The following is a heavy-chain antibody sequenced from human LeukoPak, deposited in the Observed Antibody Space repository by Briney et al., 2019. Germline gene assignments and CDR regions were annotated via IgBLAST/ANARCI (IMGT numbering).Heavy chain of an antibody. V-gene: IGHV3-53*01. CDR1: GFTVSSNY. J-gene: IGHJ4*02. CDR2: IYSGGST. CDR3: ARDLPNDSSGYYRFDY. D-gene: IGHD3-22*01. Sequence: AGGSLRLSCAASGFTVSSNYMSWVRQAPGKGLEWVSVIYSGGSTYYADSVKGRFTISRDNSKNTLYLQMNSLRAEDTAVYYCARDLPNDSSGYYRFDYWGQGTLVTVSS.